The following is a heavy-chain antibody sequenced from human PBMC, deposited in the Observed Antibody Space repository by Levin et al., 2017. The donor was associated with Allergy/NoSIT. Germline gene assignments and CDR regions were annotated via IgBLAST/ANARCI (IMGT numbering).Heavy chain of an antibody. D-gene: IGHD2-15*01. CDR2: ISNDGKSK. V-gene: IGHV3-30*18. CDR3: AKDRGGIPPVDY. CDR1: GFPFRSYG. J-gene: IGHJ4*02. Sequence: LSLTCAASGFPFRSYGMHWVRQAPGKGLESVAIISNDGKSKYYADSVKGRFTISRDSSKNTLYLQMNSLRVEDTAIYYCAKDRGGIPPVDYWGQGTLVTVSS.